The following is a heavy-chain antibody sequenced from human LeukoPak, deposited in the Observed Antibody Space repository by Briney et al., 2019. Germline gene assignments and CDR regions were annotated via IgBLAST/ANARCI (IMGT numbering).Heavy chain of an antibody. CDR3: ARDRWHSSGWYTGEFDY. D-gene: IGHD6-19*01. CDR1: GFTFSNYA. Sequence: GGSLRLSCATSGFTFSNYAVSWVRQAPGKGLEWVSSISSSSYIYYADSVKGRFTISRDNAKNSLYLQMNSLRAEDTAVYYCARDRWHSSGWYTGEFDYWGQGTLVTVSS. CDR2: ISSSSYI. V-gene: IGHV3-21*01. J-gene: IGHJ4*02.